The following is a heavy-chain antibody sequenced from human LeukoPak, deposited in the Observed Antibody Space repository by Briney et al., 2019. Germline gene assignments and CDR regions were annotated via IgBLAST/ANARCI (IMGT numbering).Heavy chain of an antibody. CDR1: GGSIRSRTFY. D-gene: IGHD3-9*01. Sequence: SETLSLTCTVSGGSIRSRTFYWAWIRQSPGKGLEWIGNIYYSGSTYYNPSLKSRVTISVDTSKNQFSLKLSSVTAADTAVYYCARDGDILTGYCDYWGQGTLVTVSS. J-gene: IGHJ4*02. CDR2: IYYSGST. V-gene: IGHV4-39*07. CDR3: ARDGDILTGYCDY.